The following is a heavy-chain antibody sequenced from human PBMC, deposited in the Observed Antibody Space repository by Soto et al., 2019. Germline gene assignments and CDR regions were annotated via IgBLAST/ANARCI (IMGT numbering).Heavy chain of an antibody. CDR2: ISSSGSTI. CDR3: ARDPYYYDSSGYLDY. CDR1: GFTFSSYE. Sequence: GGSLRLSCAASGFTFSSYEMNWVRQAPGKGLEWVSYISSSGSTIYYADSVKGRFTISRDNAKNSLYLQMNSLRAGDTAVYYCARDPYYYDSSGYLDYWGQGTLVTVSS. J-gene: IGHJ4*02. D-gene: IGHD3-22*01. V-gene: IGHV3-48*03.